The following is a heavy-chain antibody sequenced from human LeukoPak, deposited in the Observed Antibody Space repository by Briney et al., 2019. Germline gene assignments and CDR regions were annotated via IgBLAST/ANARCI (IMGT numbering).Heavy chain of an antibody. CDR2: IRYDGSNK. J-gene: IGHJ4*02. Sequence: GGSLRLXCAASGFTFSSYGMHWVRQAPGKGLEWVAFIRYDGSNKYYADSVKGRFTISRDNSKNTLYLQMNSLRAEDTAVYYCAKEVLDYGDSGGDDYWGQGTLVTVSS. CDR1: GFTFSSYG. D-gene: IGHD4-17*01. CDR3: AKEVLDYGDSGGDDY. V-gene: IGHV3-30*02.